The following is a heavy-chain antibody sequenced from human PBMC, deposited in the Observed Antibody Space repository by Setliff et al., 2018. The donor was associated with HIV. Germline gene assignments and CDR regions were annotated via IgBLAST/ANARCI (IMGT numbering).Heavy chain of an antibody. Sequence: ASVKVSCKASGYTFTNYDINWVRQATGQGLEWMGWMNPNSGNTGYAQKFQGRVTMTRNTSISTAYMELSSLRSEDTAVYYCARGRNYDSSGYGDYYYYRDVWGKGTTVTSP. V-gene: IGHV1-8*01. CDR2: MNPNSGNT. J-gene: IGHJ6*03. CDR1: GYTFTNYD. CDR3: ARGRNYDSSGYGDYYYYRDV. D-gene: IGHD3-22*01.